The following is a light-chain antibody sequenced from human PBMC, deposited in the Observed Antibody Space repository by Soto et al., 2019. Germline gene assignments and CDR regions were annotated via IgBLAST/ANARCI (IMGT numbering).Light chain of an antibody. J-gene: IGKJ4*01. Sequence: EIVLTQSPVTLSLSPGERATLSCRASQTVGSYLAWYQQKPGQAPRLLIYDASNRAAGIPARFSGSGSGTDFTLTISSLEPEYFAVYYCQQRSNWPSTFGGGTKVEIK. CDR1: QTVGSY. CDR2: DAS. CDR3: QQRSNWPST. V-gene: IGKV3-11*01.